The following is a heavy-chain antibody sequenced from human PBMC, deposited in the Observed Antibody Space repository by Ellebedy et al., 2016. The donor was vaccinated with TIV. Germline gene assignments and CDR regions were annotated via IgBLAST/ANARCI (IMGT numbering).Heavy chain of an antibody. CDR3: ARHDGHALLLWVDYYDSRNGDAFDI. CDR2: IYYSGST. J-gene: IGHJ3*02. Sequence: MPSETLSLTCTVSGGSITSYYWRWILQPPGKGLEWIGYIYYSGSTNYNPSLKSRVTISVDTSKNQFSLKLSSVTAADTAGYYCARHDGHALLLWVDYYDSRNGDAFDIWGQGTMVTVSS. CDR1: GGSITSYY. D-gene: IGHD3-22*01. V-gene: IGHV4-59*08.